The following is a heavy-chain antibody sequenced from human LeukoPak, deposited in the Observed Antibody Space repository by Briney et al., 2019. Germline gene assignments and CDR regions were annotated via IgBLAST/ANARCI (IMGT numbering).Heavy chain of an antibody. J-gene: IGHJ2*01. V-gene: IGHV4-39*01. Sequence: PSETLSLTCTLSAGSTTSSGYYWGWIRHPPGKGLEWIGTIYFSGTTQNNPSLRTRLPISVHTSKNQFSLKLSSVTAAATAVYYCATSPQYGVYSWGYFDLWGRGALVTVSS. CDR3: ATSPQYGVYSWGYFDL. D-gene: IGHD4-17*01. CDR1: AGSTTSSGYY. CDR2: IYFSGTT.